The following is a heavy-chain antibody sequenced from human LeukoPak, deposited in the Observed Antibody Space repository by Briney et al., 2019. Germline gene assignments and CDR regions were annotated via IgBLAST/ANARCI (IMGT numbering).Heavy chain of an antibody. Sequence: SETLSLTCAVYGGPFSGYYRNWIRQPPGKGLEWIGEINHNGYTNYNPSLESRVTISVDTSKNQFPLKVYSLTAADTAVYFCARAGTGDRSAVFDYWGQEILVTVSS. CDR3: ARAGTGDRSAVFDY. V-gene: IGHV4-34*01. D-gene: IGHD7-27*01. CDR2: INHNGYT. J-gene: IGHJ4*02. CDR1: GGPFSGYY.